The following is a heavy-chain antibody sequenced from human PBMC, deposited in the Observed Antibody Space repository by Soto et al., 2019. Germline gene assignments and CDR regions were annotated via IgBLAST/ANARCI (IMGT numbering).Heavy chain of an antibody. CDR1: GSTFSSYS. D-gene: IGHD1-26*01. J-gene: IGHJ4*02. Sequence: QVQLVQSGAEVKKPGASVKVSCKASGSTFSSYSINWVRQAPGQGLEWMGEIIPIFGTANYAQKFQGRVTITADESTSTAYMALSSMRSEDTAVYYCARDGGRNSGGIDYWGQGTLVTVSS. CDR3: ARDGGRNSGGIDY. V-gene: IGHV1-69*01. CDR2: IIPIFGTA.